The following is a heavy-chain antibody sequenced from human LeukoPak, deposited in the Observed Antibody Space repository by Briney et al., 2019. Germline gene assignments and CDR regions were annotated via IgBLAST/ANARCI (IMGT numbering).Heavy chain of an antibody. Sequence: CGPTLVNPTQTLTLTCTFSGFSLSTSGVGVGWIRQPPGKALVWLALIYWDDDKRYSPSLKSRLTITKDTSKNQVVLTMTNMDPVDTATYYCAHRPYSGYDKKDPAYDYWGQGTLVTVSS. CDR2: IYWDDDK. CDR1: GFSLSTSGVG. CDR3: AHRPYSGYDKKDPAYDY. D-gene: IGHD5-12*01. J-gene: IGHJ4*02. V-gene: IGHV2-5*02.